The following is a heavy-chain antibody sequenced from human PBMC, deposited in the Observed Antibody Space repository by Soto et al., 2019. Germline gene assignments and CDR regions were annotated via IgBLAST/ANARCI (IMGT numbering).Heavy chain of an antibody. J-gene: IGHJ4*02. Sequence: PGGSLRLSCSASGFTFRSYGLHWVRQAPGKGLEWVAVISYDGSNKYYADSVKGRFTISSDNSKNTLYLQMNSLRAEDTAVYYCAKETPNLGIMGDFDYWGQGTLVTVPS. CDR3: AKETPNLGIMGDFDY. D-gene: IGHD7-27*01. CDR2: ISYDGSNK. CDR1: GFTFRSYG. V-gene: IGHV3-30*18.